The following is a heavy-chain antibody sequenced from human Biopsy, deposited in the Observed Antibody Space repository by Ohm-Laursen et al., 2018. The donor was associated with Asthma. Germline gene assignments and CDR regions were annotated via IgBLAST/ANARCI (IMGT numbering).Heavy chain of an antibody. J-gene: IGHJ3*02. D-gene: IGHD3-9*01. CDR3: ARTYYDFLTGQVNDAFVI. CDR1: GYTFISYA. Sequence: ASVKVSCNASGYTFISYAIHWVRQAPGQRLEWMGWINAGNGNTKYSQKFQGRVTITRDTSASTAYMELSSLRSEDTAAYYCARTYYDFLTGQVNDAFVIWGQGTMVTVSS. V-gene: IGHV1-3*01. CDR2: INAGNGNT.